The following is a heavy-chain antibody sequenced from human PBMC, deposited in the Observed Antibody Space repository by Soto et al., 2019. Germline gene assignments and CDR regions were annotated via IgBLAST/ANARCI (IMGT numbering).Heavy chain of an antibody. D-gene: IGHD6-19*01. Sequence: GGSLRLSCAVSGFTFNSYSMNWVRQAPGKGLEWVSSISSFSNYMYYTDSVKGRFTISRDNARNSLYLQMNSLRAEDTAVYYCARDQPAHIAVAALAGPDYWGQGTLVTVSS. CDR3: ARDQPAHIAVAALAGPDY. J-gene: IGHJ4*02. V-gene: IGHV3-21*01. CDR1: GFTFNSYS. CDR2: ISSFSNYM.